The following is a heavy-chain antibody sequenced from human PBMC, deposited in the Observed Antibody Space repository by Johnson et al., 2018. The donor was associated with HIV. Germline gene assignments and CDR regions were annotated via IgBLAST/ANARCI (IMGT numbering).Heavy chain of an antibody. CDR3: ARGLYGSGSYYKTPLGAFDI. J-gene: IGHJ3*02. Sequence: VQLVESGGGLVQPGRSLRLSCAASGFTFDDYAMHWVRQAPGKGLEWVSGISWNSGSIGYADSVKGRFTISRDNAKNSLYLQMNSLRAEDTAVYYCARGLYGSGSYYKTPLGAFDIWGQGTMVTVSS. D-gene: IGHD3-10*01. CDR1: GFTFDDYA. CDR2: ISWNSGSI. V-gene: IGHV3-9*01.